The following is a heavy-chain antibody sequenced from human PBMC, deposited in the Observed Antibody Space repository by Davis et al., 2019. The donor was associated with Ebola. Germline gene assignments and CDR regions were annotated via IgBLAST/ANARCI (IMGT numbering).Heavy chain of an antibody. CDR1: GGSISSYY. V-gene: IGHV4-59*08. CDR2: IHYSGST. Sequence: SETLSLTCPASGGSISSYYWSWIRQPPGKGLEWIGYIHYSGSTNYNPSLKSRVTISVDTSKNQFSLKLRSVTAADTPVYYCARHSAVPAAGMDVWGQGTTVTVSS. J-gene: IGHJ6*02. CDR3: ARHSAVPAAGMDV. D-gene: IGHD2-2*01.